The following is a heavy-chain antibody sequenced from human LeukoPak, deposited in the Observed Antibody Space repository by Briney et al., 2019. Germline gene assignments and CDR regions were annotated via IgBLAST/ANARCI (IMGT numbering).Heavy chain of an antibody. Sequence: GGSLRLSCATSGFTFTDYPMNWVRQAPGKGLEWVSNIRTTAEGANYAYYADSVKGRVTISRDDAKNTLYLHMNSLRDDDTAVYYCATDQRYAFNYWGQGILVTVSS. CDR3: ATDQRYAFNY. CDR1: GFTFTDYP. D-gene: IGHD3-9*01. J-gene: IGHJ4*02. CDR2: IRTTAEGANYA. V-gene: IGHV3-48*02.